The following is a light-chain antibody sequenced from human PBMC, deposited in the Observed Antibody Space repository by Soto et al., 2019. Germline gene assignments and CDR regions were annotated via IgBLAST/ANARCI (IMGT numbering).Light chain of an antibody. CDR3: QQANSFPYT. CDR2: ATS. Sequence: DIQMTQSPSSVSASVGDRVTITCRATQVISSWLAWYQQKTGKAPKLLIYATSNLQSGVPSRFSGSGSGTDFTLTITSLQPEDFATYYCQQANSFPYTFGQGTKLEIK. V-gene: IGKV1-12*01. J-gene: IGKJ2*01. CDR1: QVISSW.